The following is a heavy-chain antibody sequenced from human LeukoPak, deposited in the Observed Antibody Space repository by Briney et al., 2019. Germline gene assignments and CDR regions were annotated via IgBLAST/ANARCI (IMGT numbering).Heavy chain of an antibody. J-gene: IGHJ6*03. CDR3: VRVSRIDYGANPEGDV. Sequence: SETLSLTCTISGGSITDYYWNWIRQSAGKGLEWIGRKSVSGHTNYRSSLESRVTMSVDTSKNQFSLRLTSVTAADTAVYYCVRVSRIDYGANPEGDVWGKGITV. D-gene: IGHD4/OR15-4a*01. CDR2: KSVSGHT. CDR1: GGSITDYY. V-gene: IGHV4-4*07.